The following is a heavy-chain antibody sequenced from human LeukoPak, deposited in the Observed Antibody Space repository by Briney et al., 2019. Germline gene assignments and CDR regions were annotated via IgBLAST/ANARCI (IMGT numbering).Heavy chain of an antibody. J-gene: IGHJ4*02. CDR3: AKNAGYSYGLYYFDY. V-gene: IGHV3-30*04. CDR1: GFTFSTYA. CDR2: ISYDGSSK. Sequence: GGSLRLSCAASGFTFSTYAMHWVRQAPGKGLEWVAVISYDGSSKYYADSVKGRFTVSRDNSKNTLYLQMNSLRAEDSAVYYCAKNAGYSYGLYYFDYWGQGTLVTVSS. D-gene: IGHD5-18*01.